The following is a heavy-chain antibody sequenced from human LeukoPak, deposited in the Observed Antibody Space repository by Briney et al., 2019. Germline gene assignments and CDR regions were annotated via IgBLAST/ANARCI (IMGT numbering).Heavy chain of an antibody. D-gene: IGHD6-19*01. J-gene: IGHJ5*02. CDR2: ISSTGSTI. CDR1: GFTFSNYE. Sequence: GRSLRLSCAASGFTFSNYEMNWVRQAPGKGLEWVSYISSTGSTIYYADSVKGRFTISRDNAKNSLYLQMNSLRAEDTAVYYCARASSGWYNWFDPWGQGTLVTVSS. CDR3: ARASSGWYNWFDP. V-gene: IGHV3-48*03.